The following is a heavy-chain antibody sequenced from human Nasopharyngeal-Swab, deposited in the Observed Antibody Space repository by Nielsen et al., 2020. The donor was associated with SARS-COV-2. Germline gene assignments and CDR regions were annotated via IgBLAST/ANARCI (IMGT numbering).Heavy chain of an antibody. D-gene: IGHD4-17*01. J-gene: IGHJ4*02. CDR3: ARDDYGDYGYFGH. Sequence: ASVKVSCKASGYTLTGYYMHWVRQAPGQGLEWMGWINPHSRGTKYAQKFQGRVTMTSDTSINTAYMGLRRLRSDDTAVYYCARDDYGDYGYFGHWGQGTLVTVSS. CDR2: INPHSRGT. V-gene: IGHV1-2*02. CDR1: GYTLTGYY.